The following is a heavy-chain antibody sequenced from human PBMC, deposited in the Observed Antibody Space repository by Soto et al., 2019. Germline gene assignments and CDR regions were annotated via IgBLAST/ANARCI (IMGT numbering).Heavy chain of an antibody. Sequence: PGESLKISCKGSGYSFTTYWIAWVRQMPGKGLEWMGIIYPGDSDTRYSPSFEGQVTISADKSTSTAYLQWSSLKASDTAIYYCARHRQTRSGDYAPYYGMDVWGQGTTVTVSS. CDR3: ARHRQTRSGDYAPYYGMDV. V-gene: IGHV5-51*01. D-gene: IGHD4-17*01. CDR2: IYPGDSDT. CDR1: GYSFTTYW. J-gene: IGHJ6*02.